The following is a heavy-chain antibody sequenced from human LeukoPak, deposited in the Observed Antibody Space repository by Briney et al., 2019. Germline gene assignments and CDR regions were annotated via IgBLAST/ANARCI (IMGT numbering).Heavy chain of an antibody. D-gene: IGHD3-22*01. CDR1: GDTFTNYD. CDR3: ARTPHYYDSSGFDY. CDR2: MNPNSGNT. Sequence: ASVKVSCKASGDTFTNYDINWVRQATGQGLEWMGWMNPNSGNTNYAQKLQGRVTMTTDTSTSTAYMELRSLRSDDTAVYYCARTPHYYDSSGFDYWGQGTLVTVSS. J-gene: IGHJ4*02. V-gene: IGHV1-18*01.